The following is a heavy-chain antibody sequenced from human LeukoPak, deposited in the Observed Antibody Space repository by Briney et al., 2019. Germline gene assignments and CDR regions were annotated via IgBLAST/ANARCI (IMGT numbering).Heavy chain of an antibody. D-gene: IGHD6-19*01. CDR2: ISDSGGYT. CDR1: GFAFNNYA. V-gene: IGHV3-23*01. J-gene: IGHJ5*02. CDR3: ARQDPYTSGWYP. Sequence: GGSLRLSCAASGFAFNNYAMSWVRQAPGKGLEWVSAISDSGGYTYYADSVKGRFTISRDNSKNTLYLQMNSLRAEDTAVYYCARQDPYTSGWYPWGQGTLVTVSS.